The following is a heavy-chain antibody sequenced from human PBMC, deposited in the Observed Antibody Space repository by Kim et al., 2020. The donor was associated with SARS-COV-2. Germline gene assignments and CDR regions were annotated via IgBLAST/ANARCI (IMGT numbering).Heavy chain of an antibody. CDR3: AEVVTNSGFVY. Sequence: TYYADSVKGRVTLSSDKSKNTLYVHMNSLRVEDTAAYYCAEVVTNSGFVYWGHGTQVAVSS. D-gene: IGHD2-8*01. CDR2: T. J-gene: IGHJ4*01. V-gene: IGHV3-23*01.